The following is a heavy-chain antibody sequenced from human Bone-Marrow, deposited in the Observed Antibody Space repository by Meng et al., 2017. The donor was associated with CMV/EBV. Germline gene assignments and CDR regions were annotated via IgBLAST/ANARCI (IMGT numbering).Heavy chain of an antibody. CDR1: GGSVSSGSYY. CDR3: VRVPPGYSYGFGP. J-gene: IGHJ5*02. Sequence: SETLSLTCTVSGGSVSSGSYYWTWIRQPPGKGLEWIGYIYYSGSTIYNPSLKSRVTISADTSKDQFSLRLNSVSAADTAVYYCVRVPPGYSYGFGPWGQGILVNVDS. D-gene: IGHD5-18*01. V-gene: IGHV4-61*01. CDR2: IYYSGST.